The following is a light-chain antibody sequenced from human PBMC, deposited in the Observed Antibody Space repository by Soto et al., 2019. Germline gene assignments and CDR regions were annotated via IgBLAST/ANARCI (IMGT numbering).Light chain of an antibody. CDR3: QQYGSSRWT. CDR1: QSLSSSY. CDR2: GAS. Sequence: EIVLTQSPGTLSLSPGERATLSCRASQSLSSSYLAWFQQKPGQAPRLLIYGASSRATGIPDRFSGSGSGTVFTLTISRLEPEDFAVYFCQQYGSSRWTFGQGTKVDIK. V-gene: IGKV3-20*01. J-gene: IGKJ1*01.